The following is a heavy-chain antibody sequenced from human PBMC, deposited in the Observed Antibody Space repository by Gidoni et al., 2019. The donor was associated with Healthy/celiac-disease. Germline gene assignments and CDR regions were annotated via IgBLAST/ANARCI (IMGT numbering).Heavy chain of an antibody. CDR1: GGSFSGYY. V-gene: IGHV4-34*01. CDR3: ARRRGVRGVRTDY. J-gene: IGHJ4*02. D-gene: IGHD3-10*01. Sequence: QVQLQQWGAVLLKPSETLSLTCAVYGGSFSGYYWSWFRQPPGKGLEWIGEINHSGSTNSNPSLKSRVTISVDTSKNQFSLKLSSVTAADTAVYYCARRRGVRGVRTDYWGQGTLVTVSS. CDR2: INHSGST.